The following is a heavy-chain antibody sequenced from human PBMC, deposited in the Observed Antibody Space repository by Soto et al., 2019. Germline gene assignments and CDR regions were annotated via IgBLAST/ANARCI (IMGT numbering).Heavy chain of an antibody. J-gene: IGHJ6*02. V-gene: IGHV1-46*01. Sequence: QVQLVQSGAEVKKPGASVKISCKASGYTFSTYYMHWVRQAPGQGLEWMAIISPSGGTTTYPQKFQGRVTMTRDMSTGIVYMELSSMRSEDTAVYYCVRSAHQRENYYGLDVWGQGTTVTVSS. CDR2: ISPSGGTT. CDR3: VRSAHQRENYYGLDV. D-gene: IGHD1-26*01. CDR1: GYTFSTYY.